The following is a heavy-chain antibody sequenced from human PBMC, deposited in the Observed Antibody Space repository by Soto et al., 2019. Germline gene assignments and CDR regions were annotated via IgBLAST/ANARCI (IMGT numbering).Heavy chain of an antibody. V-gene: IGHV5-10-1*01. J-gene: IGHJ4*02. CDR1: GYSFAGYW. D-gene: IGHD3-16*01. CDR2: IDPSDSQS. CDR3: ARQIYESETAPNVQYSLDS. Sequence: GELLKISCKGSGYSFAGYWLTWVRQKPGKCLEWRGRIDPSDSQSYYSPSFRGHVTISATKSITTVFLQWSRLMSSDTARYYCARQIYESETAPNVQYSLDSWGLGTPVTVSS.